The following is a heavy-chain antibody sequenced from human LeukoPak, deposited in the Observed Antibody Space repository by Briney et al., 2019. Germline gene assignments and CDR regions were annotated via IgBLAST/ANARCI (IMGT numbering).Heavy chain of an antibody. J-gene: IGHJ4*02. CDR1: GFIFRNYW. CDR3: ARDNGVLSFDC. Sequence: GGSLRLSCAASGFIFRNYWMYWVRQGPGKELVWVSRINTDGSSTTYADSVKGRFTIYRDNAKNTLDLQMNSLRAEDTAVYYCARDNGVLSFDCWGQGTLVTVSS. D-gene: IGHD4/OR15-4a*01. V-gene: IGHV3-74*01. CDR2: INTDGSST.